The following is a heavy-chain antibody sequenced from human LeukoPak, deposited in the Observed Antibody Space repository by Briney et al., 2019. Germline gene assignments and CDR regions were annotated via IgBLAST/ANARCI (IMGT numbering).Heavy chain of an antibody. D-gene: IGHD1-26*01. CDR2: IFGSGDSA. CDR1: GFTFGSYA. J-gene: IGHJ4*02. CDR3: AKPSGSHPNYYFDS. Sequence: GGSLRLSCAASGFTFGSYAMYWVRQAPGKGLEWVSGIFGSGDSAHYADSVKGQFTISRDNSKDTLYLQMHSLRAEDTAVYYCAKPSGSHPNYYFDSWGQGTLVTVSS. V-gene: IGHV3-23*01.